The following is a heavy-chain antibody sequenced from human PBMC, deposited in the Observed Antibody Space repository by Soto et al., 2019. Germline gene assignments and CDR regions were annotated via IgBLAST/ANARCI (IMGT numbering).Heavy chain of an antibody. V-gene: IGHV1-8*01. Sequence: GASVKVSCKASGYTFTSYDINWVRQATGQGLEWMGWMNPNSGNTGYAQKFQGRVTMTRNTSISTAYMELSSLGSEDTAVYYCARGGLDYGDYYSYYYYGMDVWGQGTTVTVSS. CDR2: MNPNSGNT. CDR1: GYTFTSYD. J-gene: IGHJ6*02. D-gene: IGHD4-17*01. CDR3: ARGGLDYGDYYSYYYYGMDV.